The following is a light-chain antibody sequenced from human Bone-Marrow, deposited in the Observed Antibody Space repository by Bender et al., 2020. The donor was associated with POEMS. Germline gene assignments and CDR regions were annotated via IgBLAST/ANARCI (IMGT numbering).Light chain of an antibody. CDR3: CSYTSSSTWV. Sequence: QSALTQPASVSGSPGQSITISCTGTSSDVGSYNLVSWYQQHPGKAPKLMIYEGSKRPSGLSNRFSGSKSGNTASLTISGLQAEDEADYYCCSYTSSSTWVFGGGTKLTVL. V-gene: IGLV2-23*01. CDR1: SSDVGSYNL. J-gene: IGLJ3*02. CDR2: EGS.